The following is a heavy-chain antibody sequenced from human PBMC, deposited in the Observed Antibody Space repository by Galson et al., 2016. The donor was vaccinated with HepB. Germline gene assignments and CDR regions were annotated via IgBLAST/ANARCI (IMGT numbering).Heavy chain of an antibody. D-gene: IGHD6-19*01. CDR3: AKAASGWYHPFDY. CDR1: GFTFSSYW. V-gene: IGHV3-7*05. CDR2: IKQDGSDK. Sequence: SLRLSCAASGFTFSSYWMNWVRQAPGKGLEWVANIKQDGSDKYYVGSLKGRFTISRDNTKNSLYLQMNSLRAEDTAVYYCAKAASGWYHPFDYWGQGTLVTVSA. J-gene: IGHJ4*02.